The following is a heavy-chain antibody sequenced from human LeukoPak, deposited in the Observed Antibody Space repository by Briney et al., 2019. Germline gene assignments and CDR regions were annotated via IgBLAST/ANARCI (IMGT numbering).Heavy chain of an antibody. CDR2: ISYDGSNK. CDR3: ARDWEDIVVVPAAHNYYYYGMDV. Sequence: GGSLRLSCAASGFTFSSSAMHWVRQGPGKGLEWVAVISYDGSNKYYADSVKGRFTVSRDNSKNTLYLQMNSLRAEDTAVYYCARDWEDIVVVPAAHNYYYYGMDVWGQGTTVTVSS. D-gene: IGHD2-2*01. V-gene: IGHV3-30-3*01. J-gene: IGHJ6*02. CDR1: GFTFSSSA.